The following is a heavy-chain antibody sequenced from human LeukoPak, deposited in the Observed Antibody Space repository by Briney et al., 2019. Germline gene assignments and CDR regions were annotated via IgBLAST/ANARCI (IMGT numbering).Heavy chain of an antibody. CDR1: GFTFSSYS. D-gene: IGHD1-26*01. CDR2: ISSSSSYI. CDR3: ARDPGVGATTFDY. V-gene: IGHV3-21*01. J-gene: IGHJ4*02. Sequence: GGSLRLSCAASGFTFSSYSMNWVRQAPGKGLEWVSSISSSSSYIYYADSVKGRFTIPRDNAKNSLYLQMNSLRAEDTAVYYCARDPGVGATTFDYWGQGTLVTVSS.